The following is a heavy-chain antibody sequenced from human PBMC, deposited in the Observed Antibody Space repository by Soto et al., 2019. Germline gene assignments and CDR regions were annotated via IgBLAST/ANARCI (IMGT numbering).Heavy chain of an antibody. V-gene: IGHV2-5*02. CDR1: GFSLTTDGEG. D-gene: IGHD3-10*01. CDR2: IYWDDDE. CDR3: AHSRNLITEDAQVGDFDY. J-gene: IGHJ4*02. Sequence: QISLKESGPTLVNPTETLKLTCTFSGFSLTTDGEGVGWVRQPPGEALEGLALIYWDDDERYRPSLKTRLTSTKHPSKNPLVLILTNMDPVDTSTYYCAHSRNLITEDAQVGDFDYWGQGTLVTVSS.